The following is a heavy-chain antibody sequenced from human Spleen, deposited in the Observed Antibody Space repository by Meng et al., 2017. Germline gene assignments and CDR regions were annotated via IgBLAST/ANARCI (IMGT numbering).Heavy chain of an antibody. CDR3: ARRSNYYGSGSYYKLYYYGMDV. J-gene: IGHJ6*02. V-gene: IGHV4-34*01. D-gene: IGHD3-10*01. Sequence: SEILSLTCAVYGGSFSGYYWSWIRQPPGKGLEWIGEINHSGSTNYNPSLKSRVTISVDTSKNQFSLKLSSVTAADTAVYYCARRSNYYGSGSYYKLYYYGMDVWGQGTPVTVSS. CDR2: INHSGST. CDR1: GGSFSGYY.